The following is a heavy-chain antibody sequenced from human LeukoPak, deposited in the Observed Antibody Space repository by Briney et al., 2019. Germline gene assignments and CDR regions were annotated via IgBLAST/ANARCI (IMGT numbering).Heavy chain of an antibody. CDR1: GFTFSSYG. J-gene: IGHJ4*02. D-gene: IGHD5-12*01. CDR3: AKTTGGNAYDYIDY. Sequence: PGRSLRLSCAASGFTFSSYGMHWVRQAPGKGLEWVAVISYDGSNKYYADSVKGRFTISRDNSKNTLYLQMNSLRAEDTAVYYCAKTTGGNAYDYIDYWGQGTLVTVSS. CDR2: ISYDGSNK. V-gene: IGHV3-30*18.